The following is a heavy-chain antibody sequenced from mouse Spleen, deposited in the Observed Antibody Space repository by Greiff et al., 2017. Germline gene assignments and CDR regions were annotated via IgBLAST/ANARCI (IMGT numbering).Heavy chain of an antibody. CDR1: GYTFTSYT. J-gene: IGHJ4*01. CDR3: ARSYYGGDYAMGC. V-gene: IGHV1-4*01. Sequence: QVQLKESGAELARPGASVKMSCKASGYTFTSYTMHWVKQRPGQGLEWIGYINPSSGYTKYNQKFKDKATLTADKSSSTAYMQLSSLTSEDSAVYYCARSYYGGDYAMGCWGQGASGPVSS. CDR2: INPSSGYT. D-gene: IGHD1-1*02.